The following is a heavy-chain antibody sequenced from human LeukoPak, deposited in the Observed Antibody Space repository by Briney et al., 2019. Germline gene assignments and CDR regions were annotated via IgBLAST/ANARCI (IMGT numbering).Heavy chain of an antibody. D-gene: IGHD1-20*01. V-gene: IGHV3-64*01. CDR2: ISSNGGST. CDR3: AKLWYNWNYFDY. J-gene: IGHJ4*02. CDR1: GFTFSSYA. Sequence: GGSVRLSCAASGFTFSSYAMHWVRQAPGKGLEYVSAISSNGGSTYYANSVKGRFTISRDNSKNTLYLQMNSLRAEDTAVYYCAKLWYNWNYFDYWGQGTLVTVSS.